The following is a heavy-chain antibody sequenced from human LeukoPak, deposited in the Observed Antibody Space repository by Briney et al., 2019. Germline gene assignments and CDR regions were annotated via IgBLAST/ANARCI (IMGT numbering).Heavy chain of an antibody. V-gene: IGHV3-30*18. CDR2: RSYDGSNK. J-gene: IGHJ4*02. CDR1: GFTFSSYG. D-gene: IGHD5-18*01. Sequence: AGYLRLSCAASGFTFSSYGMHWVRQAPGKGLEWVAVRSYDGSNKYYADSVKGRFTISRDNSKNTLYLQMNSLRAEDTAVYYCGKDRRGYSYGLYDYWGQGTLVTVSS. CDR3: GKDRRGYSYGLYDY.